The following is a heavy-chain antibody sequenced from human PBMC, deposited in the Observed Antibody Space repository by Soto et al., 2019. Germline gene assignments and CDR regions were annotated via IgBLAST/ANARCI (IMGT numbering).Heavy chain of an antibody. CDR1: GYTFTDYH. Sequence: QVQLVQSGAEVKKSGASVKVSCKASGYTFTDYHMHWVRQAPGQGLEWMGWITPDSGDTKYAQKFQGRVTMTRDTSISTVYMELTSLTSDNTAVYFCARDRLGFAVVTPAHWGQGTLVSVSS. J-gene: IGHJ4*02. V-gene: IGHV1-2*02. D-gene: IGHD3-3*01. CDR3: ARDRLGFAVVTPAH. CDR2: ITPDSGDT.